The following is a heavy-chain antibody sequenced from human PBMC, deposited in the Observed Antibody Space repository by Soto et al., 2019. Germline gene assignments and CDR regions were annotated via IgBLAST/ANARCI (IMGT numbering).Heavy chain of an antibody. J-gene: IGHJ4*02. D-gene: IGHD4-4*01. CDR3: ARQNSVTHFDY. V-gene: IGHV4-39*01. CDR2: IYYSGST. Sequence: ASETLSLTCPFSGGSISSSSYYWGWIRQPPGKGLEWIGSIYYSGSTYYNPSLKSRVTISVDTSKNQFSLKLSSVTAADTAVYYCARQNSVTHFDYWGQGTLVTVSS. CDR1: GGSISSSSYY.